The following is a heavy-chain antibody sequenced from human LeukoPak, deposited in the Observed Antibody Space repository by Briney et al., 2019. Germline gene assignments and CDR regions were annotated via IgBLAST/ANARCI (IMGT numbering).Heavy chain of an antibody. CDR3: AKSYEEASSSSGPADY. CDR1: GFTFSYYG. D-gene: IGHD6-6*01. Sequence: RPGGSLRPSCAASGFTFSYYGMHWVRQAPGKGLEWVAVIWYDGSNKYYADSVKGRFTISRDNSKNTLYLEMNSLRAEDTAVYYCAKSYEEASSSSGPADYWGQGTLVTVSS. J-gene: IGHJ4*02. CDR2: IWYDGSNK. V-gene: IGHV3-33*06.